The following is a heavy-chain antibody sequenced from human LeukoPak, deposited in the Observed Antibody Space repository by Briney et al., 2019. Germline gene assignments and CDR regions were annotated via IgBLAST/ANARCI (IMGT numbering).Heavy chain of an antibody. V-gene: IGHV1-2*04. J-gene: IGHJ6*04. Sequence: ASVQVSCKASRYTFTRYYMHWVRQPPGRGVEWMGWINPNSGGTNYAQKLQGWVTMTRDTSISTAYMDKSRLKSDDTTVYYCARDRCVVVPATMPGYYYYGMDVWGKGTMVTVSS. CDR2: INPNSGGT. D-gene: IGHD2-2*01. CDR1: RYTFTRYY. CDR3: ARDRCVVVPATMPGYYYYGMDV.